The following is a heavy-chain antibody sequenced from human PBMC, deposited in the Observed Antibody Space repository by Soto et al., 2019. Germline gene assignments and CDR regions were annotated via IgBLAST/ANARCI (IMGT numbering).Heavy chain of an antibody. Sequence: GESLKISRKGSGYSFTRYWIGWVRQMPGKGLEWMGIIYPGDSDTRYSPSFQGQVTISADKSISTAYLQWSSLKASDTAMYYCARLSGGDIVVVPAALDAFDIWGQGTMVTVSS. J-gene: IGHJ3*02. CDR3: ARLSGGDIVVVPAALDAFDI. V-gene: IGHV5-51*01. CDR2: IYPGDSDT. D-gene: IGHD2-2*01. CDR1: GYSFTRYW.